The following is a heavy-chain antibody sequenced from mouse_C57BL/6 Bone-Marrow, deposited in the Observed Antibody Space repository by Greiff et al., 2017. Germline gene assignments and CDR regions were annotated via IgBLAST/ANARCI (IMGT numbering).Heavy chain of an antibody. CDR1: GFNIKDYY. V-gene: IGHV14-2*01. CDR2: IDPEDGET. CDR3: TRSLIYYGTNY. D-gene: IGHD1-1*01. J-gene: IGHJ2*01. Sequence: EVKLMESGAELVKPGASVKLSCTASGFNIKDYYIHWVKQRTEQGLEWIGRIDPEDGETKYAPKFQDKATITADTSSNTAYLQLSSLTSEDTAVYYCTRSLIYYGTNYWGQGTTRTVSS.